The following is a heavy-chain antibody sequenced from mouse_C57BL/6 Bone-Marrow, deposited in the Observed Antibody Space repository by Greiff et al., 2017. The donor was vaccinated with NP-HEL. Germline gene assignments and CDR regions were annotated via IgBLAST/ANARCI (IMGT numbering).Heavy chain of an antibody. CDR3: ARPTVVSRRFYAMDY. CDR1: GYSFTGYY. CDR2: IYPYNGVS. V-gene: IGHV1-31*01. Sequence: EVMLVESGPELVKPGASVKISCKASGYSFTGYYMHWVKQSHGNILDWIGYIYPYNGVSSYNQKFKGKATLTVDKSSSTAYMELRSLTSEDSAVYYCARPTVVSRRFYAMDYWGQGTSVTVSS. J-gene: IGHJ4*01. D-gene: IGHD1-1*01.